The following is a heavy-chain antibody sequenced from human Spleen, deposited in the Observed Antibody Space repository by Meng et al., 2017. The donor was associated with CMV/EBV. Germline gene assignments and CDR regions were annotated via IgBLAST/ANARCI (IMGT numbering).Heavy chain of an antibody. V-gene: IGHV4-4*07. CDR2: IYTSGST. J-gene: IGHJ5*02. CDR1: GGSSSSYY. D-gene: IGHD6-19*01. Sequence: QGQLQASGPGLVTPSETLSLTCTVSGGSSSSYYWSWIRQPAGKGLEWIGRIYTSGSTNYNPSLKSRVTMSVDTSKNQFSLKLSSVTAADTAVYYCARDRWAVAGPNWFDPWGQGTLVTVSS. CDR3: ARDRWAVAGPNWFDP.